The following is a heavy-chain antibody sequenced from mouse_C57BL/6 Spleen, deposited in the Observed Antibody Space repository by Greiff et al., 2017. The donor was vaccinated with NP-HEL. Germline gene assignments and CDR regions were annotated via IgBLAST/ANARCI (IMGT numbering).Heavy chain of an antibody. CDR1: GFTFSDYG. D-gene: IGHD1-1*01. J-gene: IGHJ4*01. CDR2: ISSGSSTI. V-gene: IGHV5-17*01. Sequence: DVKLVESGGGLVKPGGSLKLSCAASGFTFSDYGMHWVRQAPEKGLEWVAYISSGSSTIYYADTVKGRFTISRDNAKNTLFRQMTSLRSEDTAMYYCARDNYDGSSPYAMDYWGQGTSVTVSS. CDR3: ARDNYDGSSPYAMDY.